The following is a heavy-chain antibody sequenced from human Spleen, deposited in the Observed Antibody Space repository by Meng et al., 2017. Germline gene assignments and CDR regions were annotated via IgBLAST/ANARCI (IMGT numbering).Heavy chain of an antibody. CDR2: INHSGST. CDR3: AREGRSHQVGVSVY. D-gene: IGHD2-21*01. CDR1: GGSFSGYY. J-gene: IGHJ4*02. V-gene: IGHV4-34*01. Sequence: QVQLQQAGAGLLKPSETLSLTCAVYGGSFSGYYWSWIRQPPGKGLEWIGEINHSGSTNYNPSLKSRVTISVDTSKNQFSLKLRFVTAADTAVYYCAREGRSHQVGVSVYWGQGNLVTVSS.